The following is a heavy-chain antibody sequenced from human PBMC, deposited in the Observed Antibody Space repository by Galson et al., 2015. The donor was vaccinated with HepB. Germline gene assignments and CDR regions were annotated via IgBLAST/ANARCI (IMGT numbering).Heavy chain of an antibody. J-gene: IGHJ4*02. CDR2: ISYDGSNK. D-gene: IGHD2-15*01. Sequence: SLRLSCAASGFTFSSYGMHWVRQAPGKGLEWVAVISYDGSNKYYADSVKGRFTISRDNSKNTVYLQMNSLRAEDTAVYYCAKDRDIVVVLSAMGIFDYWGQGTLVTVSS. CDR3: AKDRDIVVVLSAMGIFDY. CDR1: GFTFSSYG. V-gene: IGHV3-30*18.